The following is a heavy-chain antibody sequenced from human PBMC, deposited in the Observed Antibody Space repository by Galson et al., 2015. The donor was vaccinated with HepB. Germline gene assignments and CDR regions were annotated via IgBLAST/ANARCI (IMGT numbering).Heavy chain of an antibody. Sequence: SVKVSCKASGYTFTSYYMHWVRQAPGQGLEWMGIINPSGGSTSYAQKLQGRVTMTRDTSTSTVYMELSSLRSEDTAVYYCARDRVAYCGGDCLYYYYYGMDVWGQGTTVTVSS. V-gene: IGHV1-46*04. CDR3: ARDRVAYCGGDCLYYYYYGMDV. J-gene: IGHJ6*02. CDR1: GYTFTSYY. CDR2: INPSGGST. D-gene: IGHD2-21*02.